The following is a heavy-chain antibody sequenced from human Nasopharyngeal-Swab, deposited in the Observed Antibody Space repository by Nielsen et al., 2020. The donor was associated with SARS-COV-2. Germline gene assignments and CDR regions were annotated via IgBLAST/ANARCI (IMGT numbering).Heavy chain of an antibody. D-gene: IGHD3-3*01. CDR1: GFTFSSYS. Sequence: GESLKISCEASGFTFSSYSMNWVRQAPGKGLEWVSSISSSSNYIYYADSVRGRFTISRDNAKNSLYLQMNSLGAEDTAVYYCARGDYDFWSMDVWGQGTTVTVSS. V-gene: IGHV3-21*01. J-gene: IGHJ6*02. CDR3: ARGDYDFWSMDV. CDR2: ISSSSNYI.